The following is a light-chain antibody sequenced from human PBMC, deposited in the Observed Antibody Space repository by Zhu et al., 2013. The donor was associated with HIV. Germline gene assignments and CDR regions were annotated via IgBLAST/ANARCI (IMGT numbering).Light chain of an antibody. V-gene: IGLV1-51*01. J-gene: IGLJ2*01. Sequence: QSVLTQPPSVSAAPGQKVTISRSGSSSNIGNNYVSWYQQLPGTAPKLLIYDNNKRPSGIPDRFSGSKSGTSATLGITGLQTGDEADYYCGTWDSSLSAGLDVVFGGGTELTVL. CDR3: GTWDSSLSAGLDVV. CDR1: SSNIGNNY. CDR2: DNN.